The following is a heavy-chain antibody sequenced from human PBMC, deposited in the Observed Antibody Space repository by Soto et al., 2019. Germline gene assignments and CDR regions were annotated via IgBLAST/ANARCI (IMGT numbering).Heavy chain of an antibody. J-gene: IGHJ4*02. D-gene: IGHD3-22*01. Sequence: GGSLRLSCAASGFTFSSYAMSWVRQAPGKGLEWVSAISGSGGSTYYADSVKGRFTISRDNSKNTLYLQMNSLRAEDTAVYYCAGEGYYYDSSGYDYWGQGTLVTVSS. CDR1: GFTFSSYA. CDR2: ISGSGGST. V-gene: IGHV3-23*01. CDR3: AGEGYYYDSSGYDY.